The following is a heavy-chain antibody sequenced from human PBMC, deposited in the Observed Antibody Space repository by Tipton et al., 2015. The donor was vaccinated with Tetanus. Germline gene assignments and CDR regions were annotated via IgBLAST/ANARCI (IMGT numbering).Heavy chain of an antibody. J-gene: IGHJ6*02. CDR3: ARALRYDSSGYYLGGTYYGMDV. D-gene: IGHD3-22*01. V-gene: IGHV5-51*03. CDR2: IHPADSET. Sequence: QSGPEVKKPGESLKISRKGSGYSFTTYWIGWVRQMPGKGLEWMGIIHPADSETRYSPSFQGQVTISADKSISTAYLQWSSLKASDTAMYYCARALRYDSSGYYLGGTYYGMDVWGQGTTVTVSS. CDR1: GYSFTTYW.